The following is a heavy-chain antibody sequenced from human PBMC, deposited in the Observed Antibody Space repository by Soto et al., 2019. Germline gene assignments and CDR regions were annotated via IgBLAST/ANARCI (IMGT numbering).Heavy chain of an antibody. CDR1: GGSISSGGYY. Sequence: QVQLQESGPGLVKPSQTLSLTCTVSGGSISSGGYYWSWIRQHPGKGLEWIGYIYYSGSTYYNPSLKSRVTISVDTSKNQFSLKLSSVTAADTAVYYCARGYDILTGYYNGMDVWGQGTTVTVSS. CDR3: ARGYDILTGYYNGMDV. CDR2: IYYSGST. J-gene: IGHJ6*02. V-gene: IGHV4-31*03. D-gene: IGHD3-9*01.